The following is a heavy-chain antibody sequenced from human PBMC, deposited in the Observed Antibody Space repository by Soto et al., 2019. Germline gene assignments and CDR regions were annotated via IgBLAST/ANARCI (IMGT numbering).Heavy chain of an antibody. J-gene: IGHJ4*01. D-gene: IGHD6-19*01. V-gene: IGHV4-39*01. CDR1: GGSIRRSSNY. CDR2: IFYSGSTT. CDR3: YSSGWYYYFDY. Sequence: QLQLQESGPGLIKTSETLSLICSVSGGSIRRSSNYWGWIRQPPGKGLEWIGSIFYSGSTTYDNPSRKSRVTMSVDTSKNQFSLKLTSVTAADTALYYCYSSGWYYYFDYWGQGTLVTVSS.